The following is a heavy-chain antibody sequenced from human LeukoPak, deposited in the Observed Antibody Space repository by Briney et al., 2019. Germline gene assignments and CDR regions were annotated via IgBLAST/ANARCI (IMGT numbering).Heavy chain of an antibody. CDR1: GFTFSSYS. CDR3: ARGSWFGELSLDY. V-gene: IGHV3-21*01. J-gene: IGHJ4*02. Sequence: GGSLRPSCAASGFTFSSYSMNCVRQAPGKGLGWVSSISSSSSYIYYADSVKGRFSISRDNAKNSLYLQINSLRAEDTALYYCARGSWFGELSLDYWGQGTLVTVSS. CDR2: ISSSSSYI. D-gene: IGHD3-10*01.